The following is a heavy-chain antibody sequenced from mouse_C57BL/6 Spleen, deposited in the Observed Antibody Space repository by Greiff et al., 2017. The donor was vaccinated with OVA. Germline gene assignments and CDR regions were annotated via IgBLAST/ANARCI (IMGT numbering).Heavy chain of an antibody. J-gene: IGHJ2*01. D-gene: IGHD1-1*01. CDR3: ERKRGYGSGMDD. CDR1: GYSFTDYN. Sequence: EVQLQQSGPELVKPGASVKISCKASGYSFTDYNMNWVKQSTGKSLEWIGVINPNYGTTSYNQKFKGKATLTVDQSSSTAYMQLNSLTSEDSAVYDCERKRGYGSGMDDWGQGTTLTVSS. CDR2: INPNYGTT. V-gene: IGHV1-39*01.